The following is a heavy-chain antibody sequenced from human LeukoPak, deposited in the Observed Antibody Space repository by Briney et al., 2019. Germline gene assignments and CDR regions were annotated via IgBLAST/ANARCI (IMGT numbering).Heavy chain of an antibody. V-gene: IGHV4-39*07. CDR1: GASIISDHHY. J-gene: IGHJ4*02. CDR2: VLYTGVT. CDR3: ASWRGSRGYDYGFDS. Sequence: SETLSLTCVVSGASIISDHHYWGWVRQPPGKGLEWIGNVLYTGVTYSRPSLKSRITISVDTSQNQFSLKLSSMTAADTAIYYCASWRGSRGYDYGFDSRGQGTLVTVSS. D-gene: IGHD5-12*01.